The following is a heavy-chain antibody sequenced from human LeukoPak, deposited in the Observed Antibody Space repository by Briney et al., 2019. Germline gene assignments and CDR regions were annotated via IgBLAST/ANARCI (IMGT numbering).Heavy chain of an antibody. CDR2: ISSSSSTI. V-gene: IGHV3-48*01. Sequence: GGSLRLSCAASGFTFSSYSMNWVRQAPGKGLEWVSYISSSSSTIYYADSVKGRFTFSRDNAKNSLYLQMNSLRAEDTAVYYCARDPTTVVIVYYYYYMDVWGKGTTVTVSS. D-gene: IGHD4-23*01. CDR3: ARDPTTVVIVYYYYYMDV. J-gene: IGHJ6*03. CDR1: GFTFSSYS.